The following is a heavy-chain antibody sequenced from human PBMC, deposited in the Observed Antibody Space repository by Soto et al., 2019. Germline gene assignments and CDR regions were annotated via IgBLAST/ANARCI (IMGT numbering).Heavy chain of an antibody. CDR3: ARDFSRIAVAGKGVYYYGMDV. CDR1: GYTFTGYY. V-gene: IGHV1-2*04. Sequence: ASVKVSCKASGYTFTGYYMHWVRQAPGQGLEWMGWINPNSGGTNYAQKFQGWVTMTRDTSISTAYMELSRLRSDDTAVYYCARDFSRIAVAGKGVYYYGMDVWGQGTTVTVSS. D-gene: IGHD6-19*01. J-gene: IGHJ6*02. CDR2: INPNSGGT.